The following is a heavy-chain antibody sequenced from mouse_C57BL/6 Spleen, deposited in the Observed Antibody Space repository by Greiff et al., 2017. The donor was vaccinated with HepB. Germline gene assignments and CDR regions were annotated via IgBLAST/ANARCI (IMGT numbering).Heavy chain of an antibody. CDR1: GFNIKDEY. Sequence: EVQLQQSGAELVRPGASVKLSCTASGFNIKDEYKHWVKQRPEQGLEWIGWIDPENGDTEYASKFQGKATITADTSSNTAYLQLSSLTSEDTAVYYCTTAHYDGYYWFAYWGQGTLVTVSA. CDR2: IDPENGDT. CDR3: TTAHYDGYYWFAY. D-gene: IGHD2-3*01. V-gene: IGHV14-4*01. J-gene: IGHJ3*01.